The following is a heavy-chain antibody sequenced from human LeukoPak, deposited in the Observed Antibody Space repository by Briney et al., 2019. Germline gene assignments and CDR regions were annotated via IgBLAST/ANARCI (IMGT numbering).Heavy chain of an antibody. CDR3: AREYASSSGWTYYFDY. Sequence: GASVKVSCKASGYTLTGYYMHWVRQAPGQGLEWMGWINPNSGGTNYAQKFQGRVTMTRDTSISTAYMELSRLRSDDTAVYYCAREYASSSGWTYYFDYWGQGTLVTVSS. CDR1: GYTLTGYY. CDR2: INPNSGGT. D-gene: IGHD6-19*01. J-gene: IGHJ4*02. V-gene: IGHV1-2*02.